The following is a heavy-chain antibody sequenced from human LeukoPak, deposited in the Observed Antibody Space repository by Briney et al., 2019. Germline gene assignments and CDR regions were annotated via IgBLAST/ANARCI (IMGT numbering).Heavy chain of an antibody. V-gene: IGHV3-21*01. CDR3: ASSVEYSYGYWYFDY. Sequence: PGGSLRLSCAASGFTFSSYSMNWVRQAPGKGLEWVSSISSSSSYIYYADSVKGRFTISRDNAKNSLYLQMNSLRAEDTAVYYCASSVEYSYGYWYFDYWGQGTLVTVSS. CDR2: ISSSSSYI. J-gene: IGHJ4*02. CDR1: GFTFSSYS. D-gene: IGHD5-18*01.